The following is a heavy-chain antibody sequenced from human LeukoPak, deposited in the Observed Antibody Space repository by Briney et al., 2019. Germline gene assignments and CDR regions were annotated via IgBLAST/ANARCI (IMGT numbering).Heavy chain of an antibody. J-gene: IGHJ4*02. Sequence: ASVKVSCKASGYTFTSYDINWVRQATGQGLEWMGWMNPNSGNTGYAQKFQGRVTITRNTSISTAYMELSSLRSEDTAVYYCARNLNRGGGYYDYVWGSYRSLGYWGQGTLVTVSS. CDR1: GYTFTSYD. V-gene: IGHV1-8*03. CDR3: ARNLNRGGGYYDYVWGSYRSLGY. CDR2: MNPNSGNT. D-gene: IGHD3-16*02.